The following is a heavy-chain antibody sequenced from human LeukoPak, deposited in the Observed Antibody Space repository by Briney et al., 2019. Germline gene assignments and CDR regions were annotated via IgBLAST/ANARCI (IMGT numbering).Heavy chain of an antibody. CDR1: GFTFSSTW. CDR3: ATLTVRGVINI. CDR2: IQSKTDGGTT. Sequence: PGGSLRLSCAASGFTFSSTWMNWVRQAPGKGLEWVGRIQSKTDGGTTEYAAPVKGRFTISRDDPKTTLYLQMNSLKTEDTAVYYCATLTVRGVINIWGQGTLVTVSS. J-gene: IGHJ4*02. V-gene: IGHV3-15*01. D-gene: IGHD3-10*01.